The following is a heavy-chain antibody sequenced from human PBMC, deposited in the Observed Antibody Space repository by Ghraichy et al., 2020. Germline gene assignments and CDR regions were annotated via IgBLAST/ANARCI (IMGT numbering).Heavy chain of an antibody. CDR1: GDSLSSNGVA. CDR3: VRGQWSAFNF. D-gene: IGHD6-19*01. Sequence: SQTLSLTCVISGDSLSSNGVAWNWIRQSPSRGLEWLGRTYYRSKWYSEYAISVKSRITINPDTSKNQFSLHLSSRTPGDTALYYCVRGQWSAFNFWGQGTLVTVSS. CDR2: TYYRSKWYS. V-gene: IGHV6-1*01. J-gene: IGHJ4*02.